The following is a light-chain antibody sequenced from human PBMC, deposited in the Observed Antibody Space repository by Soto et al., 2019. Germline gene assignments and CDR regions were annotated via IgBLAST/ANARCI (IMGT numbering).Light chain of an antibody. Sequence: QSALTQPASVSGSPGQSITISCTGSSSDIGTYNLVSWYRHHPGKAPKLIIYEVSLRPSGISYRFSASKSGNTASLTISGLQAEDDADYHCCSYAGSDTGVFGGGTKVTVL. V-gene: IGLV2-23*02. J-gene: IGLJ2*01. CDR3: CSYAGSDTGV. CDR2: EVS. CDR1: SSDIGTYNL.